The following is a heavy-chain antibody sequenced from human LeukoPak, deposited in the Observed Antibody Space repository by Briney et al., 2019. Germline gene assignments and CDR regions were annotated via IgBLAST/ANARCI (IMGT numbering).Heavy chain of an antibody. CDR1: GVSVGSSNW. Sequence: SETLSPTSGLSGVSVGSSNWWCCIRQPPGKGLEWIGEVHLDGRTNFNPSLKSRLTMSVDLSENHVSLKLTSVTAADTAVYYCARAGGFYRPLDFSGQGTLVTVSS. CDR3: ARAGGFYRPLDF. CDR2: VHLDGRT. D-gene: IGHD1-26*01. V-gene: IGHV4-4*02. J-gene: IGHJ5*01.